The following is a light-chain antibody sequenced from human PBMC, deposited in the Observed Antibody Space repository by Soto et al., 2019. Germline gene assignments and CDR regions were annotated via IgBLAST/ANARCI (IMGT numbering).Light chain of an antibody. J-gene: IGKJ2*01. CDR1: QSISTY. CDR3: QQTYSTPYT. V-gene: IGKV1-39*01. Sequence: DVQMTQSPSSLSASVGDRVTITCRASQSISTYLNWYQQKPGRAPQLLMFAASSLRSGVPSRFSGGGSGTDFTLTISSLQPEDFASYFCQQTYSTPYTFGQGTKLEIK. CDR2: AAS.